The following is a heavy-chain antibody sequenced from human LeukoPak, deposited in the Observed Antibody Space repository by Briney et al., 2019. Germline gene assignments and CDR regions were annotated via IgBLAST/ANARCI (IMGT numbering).Heavy chain of an antibody. CDR1: GGSIISSSYY. D-gene: IGHD4-17*01. V-gene: IGHV4-39*01. CDR2: IYYSGST. J-gene: IGHJ5*02. Sequence: SETLSLTCTVSGGSIISSSYYWGWIRQPPGKGLEWIGSIYYSGSTYYNPSLKSRVTISVDTSKNQFSLKLSSVTAADTAVYYCARSARDYAWFDPWGQGTLVTVSS. CDR3: ARSARDYAWFDP.